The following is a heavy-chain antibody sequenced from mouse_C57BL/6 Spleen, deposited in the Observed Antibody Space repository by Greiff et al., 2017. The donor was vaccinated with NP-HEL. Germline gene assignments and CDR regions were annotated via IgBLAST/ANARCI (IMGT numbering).Heavy chain of an antibody. Sequence: EVKLMESGGGLVKPGGSLKLSCAASGFTFSDYGMHWVRQAPEKGLEWVAYISSGSSTIYYADTVKGRFTISRDNAKNTLFLQMTSLRSEDTAMYYCARRPTVHWYFDVWGTGTTVTVSS. CDR3: ARRPTVHWYFDV. D-gene: IGHD1-1*01. J-gene: IGHJ1*03. V-gene: IGHV5-17*01. CDR2: ISSGSSTI. CDR1: GFTFSDYG.